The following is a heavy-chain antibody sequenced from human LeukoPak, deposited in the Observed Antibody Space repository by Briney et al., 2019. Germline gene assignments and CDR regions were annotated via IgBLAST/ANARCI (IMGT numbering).Heavy chain of an antibody. J-gene: IGHJ4*02. Sequence: PSETLSLTCTVSGGSISIYYWSWIRQPPGKGLEWIGYIHYSGSTNYNPSLKSRVTISVDTSKNQFSLKLSSVTAADTAVYYCVRSVEMATITPRGFDYWGQGTLVTVSS. V-gene: IGHV4-59*01. D-gene: IGHD5-12*01. CDR2: IHYSGST. CDR3: VRSVEMATITPRGFDY. CDR1: GGSISIYY.